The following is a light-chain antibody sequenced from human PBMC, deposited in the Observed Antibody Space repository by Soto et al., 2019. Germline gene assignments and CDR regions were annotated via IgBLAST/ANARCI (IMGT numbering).Light chain of an antibody. J-gene: IGKJ1*01. V-gene: IGKV3-20*01. CDR3: QQYCSSPWK. CDR1: QSVSSSY. Sequence: EIVLTQSPGTLSLSPGERATLSCRASQSVSSSYLAWYQQKPGQAPRPLIYGASSRAIGIPDTFSGSGSGTAFSLTIASLETGDLAVYYWQQYCSSPWKFGQRTKVEIK. CDR2: GAS.